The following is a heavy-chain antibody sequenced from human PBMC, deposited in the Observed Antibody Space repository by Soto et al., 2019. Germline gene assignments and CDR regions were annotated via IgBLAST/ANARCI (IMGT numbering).Heavy chain of an antibody. Sequence: GGSLRLSCSVSGFTFSTYSMAWIRQAPGKGLEWLSYISPGSRYPAYADSVKGRFTISRDNAKRSLYLQMMSLTAEDTAIYYCVRGGGGGLFDPWGQGTMVTVSS. V-gene: IGHV3-21*05. J-gene: IGHJ5*02. CDR3: VRGGGGGLFDP. CDR2: ISPGSRYP. D-gene: IGHD2-15*01. CDR1: GFTFSTYS.